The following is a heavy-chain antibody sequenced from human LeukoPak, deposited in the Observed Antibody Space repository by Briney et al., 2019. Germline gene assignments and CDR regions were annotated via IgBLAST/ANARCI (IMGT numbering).Heavy chain of an antibody. CDR2: IYHSGSI. CDR1: GGSIRSNSHY. CDR3: ARLLYDTNGYYYFDC. D-gene: IGHD3-22*01. Sequence: SETLSLTCTVAGGSIRSNSHYWGWIRQPPGKGLEWVASIYHSGSIYYNPSLKSRVTMSVDTSKNQFSLKLSSVTATDTAVYYCARLLYDTNGYYYFDCWGQGTLVTVSS. V-gene: IGHV4-39*01. J-gene: IGHJ4*02.